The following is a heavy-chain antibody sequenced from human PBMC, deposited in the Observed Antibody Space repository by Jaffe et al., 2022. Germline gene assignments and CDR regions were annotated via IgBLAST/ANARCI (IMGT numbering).Heavy chain of an antibody. Sequence: QLQLQESGPGLVKPSETLSLTCTVSGGSISSSSYYWGWIRQSPGKGLEWIGSIYYSGSTYYNLSLKSRVTISVDTSKNQFSLKLSSVTAADTAVYYCARHLLRGVVVVAAIPDAFDIWGQGTMVTVSS. V-gene: IGHV4-39*01. CDR1: GGSISSSSYY. CDR2: IYYSGST. CDR3: ARHLLRGVVVVAAIPDAFDI. D-gene: IGHD2-15*01. J-gene: IGHJ3*02.